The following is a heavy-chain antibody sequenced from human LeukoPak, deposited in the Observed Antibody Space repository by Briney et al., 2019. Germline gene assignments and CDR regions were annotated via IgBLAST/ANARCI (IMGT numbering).Heavy chain of an antibody. V-gene: IGHV4-39*01. CDR1: GGSISGSSYY. J-gene: IGHJ4*02. CDR3: ASLGIGDY. D-gene: IGHD7-27*01. CDR2: IYYSGST. Sequence: SETLSLTCTVSGGSISGSSYYWGWIRQPPGKGLEWIGSIYYSGSTYYNPSLKSRVTISVDTSKNQFSLKLSSVTAADTAVYYCASLGIGDYWGQGTLVTVSS.